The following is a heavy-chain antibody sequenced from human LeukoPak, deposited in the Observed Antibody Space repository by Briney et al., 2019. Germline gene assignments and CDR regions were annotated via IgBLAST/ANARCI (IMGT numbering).Heavy chain of an antibody. V-gene: IGHV1-69*01. CDR2: IIPIFGTA. CDR3: ASRIEGYCSSTSCFRQMFYYYYGMDV. J-gene: IGHJ6*02. D-gene: IGHD2-2*01. CDR1: GGTFSSYA. Sequence: SVKVSCKASGGTFSSYAISWVRQAPGQGLEWMGGIIPIFGTANYAQKFQGRVTITADESTSTAYMELSSLRSEDTAVYYCASRIEGYCSSTSCFRQMFYYYYGMDVWGQGTTVTVSS.